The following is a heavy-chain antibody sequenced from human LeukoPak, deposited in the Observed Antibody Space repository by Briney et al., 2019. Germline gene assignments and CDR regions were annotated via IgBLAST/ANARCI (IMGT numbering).Heavy chain of an antibody. V-gene: IGHV1-2*03. CDR2: INPNSGGT. J-gene: IGHJ5*02. CDR3: ARQGVTSGKNWFDP. CDR1: GYTFTGYY. D-gene: IGHD1-26*01. Sequence: LAASVKVSCKASGYTFTGYYMHWVRQAPGQGLEWMGWINPNSGGTNYAQKFQGRVTMTRDTSISTAYMELSRLRSDDTAVYYCARQGVTSGKNWFDPWGQGTLVTVSS.